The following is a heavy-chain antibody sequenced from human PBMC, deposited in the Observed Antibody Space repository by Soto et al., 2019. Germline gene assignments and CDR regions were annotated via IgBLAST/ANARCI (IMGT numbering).Heavy chain of an antibody. CDR1: GFTFDDYA. J-gene: IGHJ4*02. V-gene: IGHV3-9*01. D-gene: IGHD4-4*01. Sequence: EVQLVESGGGLVQPGRSLRLSCAASGFTFDDYAMHWVRQAPGKGLEWVSGISWNSGSIGYADSVKGRFTISRDNAKNSLYLQMNSLRAEDTALYYCATLQIPDYWGQGTLVTVSS. CDR2: ISWNSGSI. CDR3: ATLQIPDY.